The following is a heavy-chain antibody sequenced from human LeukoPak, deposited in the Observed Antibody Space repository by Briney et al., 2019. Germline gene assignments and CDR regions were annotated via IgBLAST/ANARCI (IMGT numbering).Heavy chain of an antibody. CDR3: ARADCSSTSCYELDY. CDR1: GFTFSDYY. V-gene: IGHV3-11*04. CDR2: ISSSDTTI. D-gene: IGHD2-2*01. J-gene: IGHJ4*02. Sequence: KAGGSLRLSCAGSGFTFSDYYMSWTRQAPGKGLEWVSYISSSDTTIYYADSVKGRFTISRDNAQNSLYLQMNTLRADDTAVYYCARADCSSTSCYELDYWGQGTLVTVSS.